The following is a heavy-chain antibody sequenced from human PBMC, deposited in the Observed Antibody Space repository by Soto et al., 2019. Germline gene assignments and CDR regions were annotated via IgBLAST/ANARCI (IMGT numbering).Heavy chain of an antibody. V-gene: IGHV3-23*01. Sequence: GGSLRLSCAASGFTFSSYAMSWVRQAPGKGLEWVSAISGSGGSTYYADSVKGRFTISRDTSTSTVYMELSSLRSEDTAVYYCARARSTDYGDYDGARGQGYFDYWGQGTLVTVSS. CDR3: ARARSTDYGDYDGARGQGYFDY. J-gene: IGHJ4*02. D-gene: IGHD4-17*01. CDR2: ISGSGGST. CDR1: GFTFSSYA.